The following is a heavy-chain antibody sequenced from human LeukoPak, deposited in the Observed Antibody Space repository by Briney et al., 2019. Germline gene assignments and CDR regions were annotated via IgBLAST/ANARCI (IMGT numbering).Heavy chain of an antibody. V-gene: IGHV1-2*06. D-gene: IGHD3-22*01. CDR2: INPNSGGT. CDR1: GYTFTGYY. Sequence: VKVSCKASGYTFTGYYMHWVRQAPGQGLEWMGRINPNSGGTNYAQKFQGRVTMTRDTSISTAYMELSRLRSDDTAVYYCARVAGGDYDSSGISYYFDYWGQGTLVTVSS. J-gene: IGHJ4*02. CDR3: ARVAGGDYDSSGISYYFDY.